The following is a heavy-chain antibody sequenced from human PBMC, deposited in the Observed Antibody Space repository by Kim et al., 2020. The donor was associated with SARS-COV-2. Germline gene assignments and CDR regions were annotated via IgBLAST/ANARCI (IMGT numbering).Heavy chain of an antibody. D-gene: IGHD2-2*01. V-gene: IGHV1-18*04. CDR1: GYTFTSYG. CDR2: ISAYNGNT. Sequence: ASVKVSCKASGYTFTSYGISWVRQAPGQGLEWMGWISAYNGNTNYAQKLQGRVTMTTDTSTSTAYMELRSLRSDDTAVYYCARDVGVVVPAATFDYWGQGTLVTVSS. J-gene: IGHJ4*02. CDR3: ARDVGVVVPAATFDY.